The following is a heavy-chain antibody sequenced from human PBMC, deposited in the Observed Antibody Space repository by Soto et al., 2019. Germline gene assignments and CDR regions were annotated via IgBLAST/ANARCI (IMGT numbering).Heavy chain of an antibody. D-gene: IGHD6-19*01. CDR3: ARSIAVAGKGNYYFDY. V-gene: IGHV3-33*01. CDR2: IWYDGSNK. Sequence: GGSLRLSCAASGFTFSSYGMHWVRQAPGKGLEWVAVIWYDGSNKYYADSVKGRFTISRDNSKNTLYLQMNSLRAEDTAVYYCARSIAVAGKGNYYFDYWGQGTLVTVSS. CDR1: GFTFSSYG. J-gene: IGHJ4*02.